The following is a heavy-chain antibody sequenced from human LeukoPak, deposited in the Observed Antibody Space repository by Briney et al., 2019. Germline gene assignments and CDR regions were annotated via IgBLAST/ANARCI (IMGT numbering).Heavy chain of an antibody. J-gene: IGHJ4*02. Sequence: GGSLRLSCAASGFNFSNSWMAWVRRAPGKGLEWVANIKQDGSTKHYADALKGRFTISRDNPKNSVYLQMNSLRADDTAVYYCARDTGGSLDYWGQGILVTVAS. CDR2: IKQDGSTK. CDR1: GFNFSNSW. V-gene: IGHV3-7*01. D-gene: IGHD2-8*02. CDR3: ARDTGGSLDY.